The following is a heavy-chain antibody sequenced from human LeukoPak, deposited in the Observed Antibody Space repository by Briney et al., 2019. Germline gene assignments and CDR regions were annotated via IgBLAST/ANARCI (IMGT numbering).Heavy chain of an antibody. CDR3: ARAGSSSWYYYWFDP. V-gene: IGHV4-30-4*08. CDR2: IYYSGST. D-gene: IGHD6-13*01. J-gene: IGHJ5*02. Sequence: SETLSLTCTVSGGSISSGDYYWSWIRQPPGKGLEWIGYIYYSGSTYYNPSPKSRVTISVDTSKNQFSLKLSSVTATDTAVYYCARAGSSSWYYYWFDPWGQGTLVTVSS. CDR1: GGSISSGDYY.